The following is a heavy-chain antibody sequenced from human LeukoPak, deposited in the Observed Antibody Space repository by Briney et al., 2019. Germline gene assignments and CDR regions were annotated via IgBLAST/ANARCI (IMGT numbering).Heavy chain of an antibody. D-gene: IGHD3-10*01. Sequence: PGGSLRLFCAASGFTFSDYYMSWIRQAPGKGLEWVSYISSSGSTIYYADSVKGRFTISRDNAKNSLYLQMNSLRAEDTAVYYCARYGSGSYYYYYGMDVWGQGTTVTVSS. CDR3: ARYGSGSYYYYYGMDV. V-gene: IGHV3-11*01. J-gene: IGHJ6*02. CDR1: GFTFSDYY. CDR2: ISSSGSTI.